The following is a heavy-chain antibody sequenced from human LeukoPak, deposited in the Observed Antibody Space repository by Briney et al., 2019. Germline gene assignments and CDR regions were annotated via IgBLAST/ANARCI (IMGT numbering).Heavy chain of an antibody. CDR1: GGSISSYY. CDR2: IYYSGST. D-gene: IGHD6-13*01. J-gene: IGHJ4*02. Sequence: SETLSLTCTVSGGSISSYYWSWIRQPPGKGLEWTGYIYYSGSTNYNPSLKSRVTISVDTSKNQFSLKLSSVTAADTAVYYCARGGAAAGQPTGSPYFDYWGQGTLVTVSS. CDR3: ARGGAAAGQPTGSPYFDY. V-gene: IGHV4-59*12.